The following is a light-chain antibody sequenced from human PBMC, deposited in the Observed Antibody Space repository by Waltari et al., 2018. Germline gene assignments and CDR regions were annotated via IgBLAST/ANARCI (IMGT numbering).Light chain of an antibody. V-gene: IGLV2-23*02. J-gene: IGLJ3*02. Sequence: QSALTQPASVSGSPGQSITISCPGTRRDVVSYYLFPWYQQHPGKAPKLMIYEVSKGPSGVSSRFSGSKSGNTASLTISGLQAEDEADYYCCSYAGSSTLWVFGGGTKLTVL. CDR1: RRDVVSYYL. CDR3: CSYAGSSTLWV. CDR2: EVS.